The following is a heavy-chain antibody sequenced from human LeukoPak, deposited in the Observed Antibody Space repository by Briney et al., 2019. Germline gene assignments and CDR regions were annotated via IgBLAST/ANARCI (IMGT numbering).Heavy chain of an antibody. D-gene: IGHD3-22*01. CDR3: ARDLRVVITGSFDS. CDR2: INWNDDST. Sequence: GGSLRLSCAASGFSFDDYGLTWVRQAPGKGLEWVSGINWNDDSTDYADSVKGRFTISRDNAKSSLYLQMNSLRAEDTALYYCARDLRVVITGSFDSWGQGSLVTVSS. J-gene: IGHJ4*02. V-gene: IGHV3-20*04. CDR1: GFSFDDYG.